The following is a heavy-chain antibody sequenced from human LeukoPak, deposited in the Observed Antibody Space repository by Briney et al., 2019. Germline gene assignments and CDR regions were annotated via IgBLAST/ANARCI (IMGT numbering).Heavy chain of an antibody. Sequence: GGSLRLSCAASGFTFSRYWMHWVRQAPGKGLVWVSRINSDGSGAIYADSVKGRFTISRDNAKNTLSLRMNSLRAEDTAVYYCAREPGVGATLGELDYWGQEPWSPSPQ. CDR2: INSDGSGA. V-gene: IGHV3-74*01. D-gene: IGHD1-26*01. J-gene: IGHJ4*01. CDR1: GFTFSRYW. CDR3: AREPGVGATLGELDY.